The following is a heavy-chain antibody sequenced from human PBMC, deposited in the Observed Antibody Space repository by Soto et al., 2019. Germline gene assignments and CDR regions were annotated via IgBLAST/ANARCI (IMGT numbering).Heavy chain of an antibody. Sequence: CGSLRLSCAASGFTFSSYAMNWVRQAPGKGLEWVSVISGSGGSTYYADSVKGRFTISRDNSKNTLYLQMNGLRAEDTAVYYCAKRATGTDFDYWGQGTLVNVSS. V-gene: IGHV3-23*01. CDR2: ISGSGGST. J-gene: IGHJ4*02. CDR1: GFTFSSYA. CDR3: AKRATGTDFDY. D-gene: IGHD1-1*01.